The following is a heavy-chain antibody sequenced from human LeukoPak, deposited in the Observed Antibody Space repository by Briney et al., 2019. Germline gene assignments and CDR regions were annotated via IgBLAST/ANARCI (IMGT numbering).Heavy chain of an antibody. CDR3: ARGGSGWSHPGGY. Sequence: GGSLRLSSAASGFTFSSYSMNWVRQAPGKGREWVSSISSSSSYIYYAGSVKGRFTISRDNAKNSLYLQMNSLRAEDTAVYYCARGGSGWSHPGGYWGQGTLVTVSS. D-gene: IGHD6-19*01. CDR1: GFTFSSYS. CDR2: ISSSSSYI. V-gene: IGHV3-21*01. J-gene: IGHJ4*02.